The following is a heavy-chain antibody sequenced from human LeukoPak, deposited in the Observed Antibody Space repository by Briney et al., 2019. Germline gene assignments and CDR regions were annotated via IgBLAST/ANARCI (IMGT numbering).Heavy chain of an antibody. CDR3: ARDPAYYDFWSGYYTTGDHFDY. CDR1: GFTFSSYA. CDR2: ISYDGSNK. V-gene: IGHV3-30-3*01. Sequence: GGSLRLSCAASGFTFSSYAMHWVRQAPGKGLEWVAVISYDGSNKYYADSVEGRFTISRDNSKNTLYLQMNSLRAEDTAVYYCARDPAYYDFWSGYYTTGDHFDYWGQGTLVTVSS. D-gene: IGHD3-3*01. J-gene: IGHJ4*02.